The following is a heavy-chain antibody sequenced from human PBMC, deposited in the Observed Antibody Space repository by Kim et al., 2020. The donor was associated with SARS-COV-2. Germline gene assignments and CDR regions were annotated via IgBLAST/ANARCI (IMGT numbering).Heavy chain of an antibody. V-gene: IGHV4-59*13. CDR2: IYYSGST. CDR3: ARDFWSGYYPYGMDV. Sequence: SETLSLTCTVSGGSISSYYWSWIRQPPGKGLEWIGYIYYSGSTNYNPSLKSRVTISVDTSKNQFSLKLSSVTAADTAVYYCARDFWSGYYPYGMDVWGQGTTVTVSS. CDR1: GGSISSYY. J-gene: IGHJ6*02. D-gene: IGHD3-3*01.